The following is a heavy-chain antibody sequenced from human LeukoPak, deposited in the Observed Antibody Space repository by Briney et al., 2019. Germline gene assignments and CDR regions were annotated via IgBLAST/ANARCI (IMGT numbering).Heavy chain of an antibody. V-gene: IGHV3-30*02. CDR1: GFTFSSYE. J-gene: IGHJ5*02. Sequence: GGSLRLSCAASGFTFSSYEMNWVRQAPGKGLEWVAFIRYDGSNKYYADSVKGRFTISRDNSKNTLYLQMNSLRAEDTAVYYCAKVDATLDPWGQGTLVTVSS. CDR3: AKVDATLDP. D-gene: IGHD2-15*01. CDR2: IRYDGSNK.